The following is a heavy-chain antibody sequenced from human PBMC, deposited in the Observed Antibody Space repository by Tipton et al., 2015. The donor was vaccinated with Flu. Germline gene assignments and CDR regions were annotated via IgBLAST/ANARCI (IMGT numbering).Heavy chain of an antibody. Sequence: QLVQSGGGVVQPGGSLRLSCVASGFIFSSYGMHWVRQVPGKGLEWVAFIRYDGSKNYYAESVKGRYSISRDNSKNTLYLQMNSLRPEDTALYYCAKDGDYSGYDLSYWGQGALVTVSS. CDR3: AKDGDYSGYDLSY. D-gene: IGHD5-12*01. J-gene: IGHJ4*02. CDR2: IRYDGSKN. V-gene: IGHV3-30*02. CDR1: GFIFSSYG.